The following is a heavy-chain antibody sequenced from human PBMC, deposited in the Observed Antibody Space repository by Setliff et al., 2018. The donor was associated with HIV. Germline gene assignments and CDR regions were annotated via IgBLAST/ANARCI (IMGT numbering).Heavy chain of an antibody. CDR2: INPNGVTT. Sequence: ASVKVSCKASGYTFTSYAMNWVRQAPGQGLEWMGIINPNGVTTSYAQKLQGRVTITRDTSTSTVSMELSRLRSEDTAVYYCARAAVWFGELFSLDYWGQGTLVTVSS. D-gene: IGHD3-10*01. V-gene: IGHV1-46*04. CDR1: GYTFTSYA. CDR3: ARAAVWFGELFSLDY. J-gene: IGHJ4*02.